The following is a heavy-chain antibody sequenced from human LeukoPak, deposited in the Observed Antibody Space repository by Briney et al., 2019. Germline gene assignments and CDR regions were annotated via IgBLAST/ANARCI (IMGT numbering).Heavy chain of an antibody. Sequence: PGGSLRLSCAASGFTFSSYAMSWVRQAPGKGLEWVSAISGSGGSTYYADSVKGRFTISRDNSKNTLYLQMNSLRAEDPAVYYCAKVLYDSSGFRIHAFDIWGQGTMVTVSS. CDR1: GFTFSSYA. D-gene: IGHD3-22*01. CDR2: ISGSGGST. V-gene: IGHV3-23*01. CDR3: AKVLYDSSGFRIHAFDI. J-gene: IGHJ3*02.